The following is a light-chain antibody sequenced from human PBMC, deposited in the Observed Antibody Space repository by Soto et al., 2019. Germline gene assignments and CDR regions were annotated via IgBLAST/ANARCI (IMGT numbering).Light chain of an antibody. Sequence: DIQMTQSPSTLSASVGDRVTITCRASQSVSSWLAWYQQKPGKAPKLLIYKASSLDRGVPARFSGSGSGTEFTLTISSLLPDDFATYYCQQYNGSRTFGQGTKVDIK. J-gene: IGKJ1*01. CDR3: QQYNGSRT. CDR2: KAS. V-gene: IGKV1-5*03. CDR1: QSVSSW.